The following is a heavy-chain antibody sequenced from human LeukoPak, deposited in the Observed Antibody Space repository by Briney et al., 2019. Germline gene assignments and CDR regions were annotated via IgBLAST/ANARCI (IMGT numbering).Heavy chain of an antibody. V-gene: IGHV3-15*01. J-gene: IGHJ6*03. CDR3: ATVSSWYLFWTGSPYYMDV. Sequence: GGSQRLSCAASGLTFSNAWTNWVRQAPGKGLEWVGRIISKTDGGTRDYVAPVKGRFTIPRDDSKNTLYLHMNSLKREDTTVYYCATVSSWYLFWTGSPYYMDVWGEGTTVTVSS. CDR2: IISKTDGGTR. CDR1: GLTFSNAW. D-gene: IGHD3/OR15-3a*01.